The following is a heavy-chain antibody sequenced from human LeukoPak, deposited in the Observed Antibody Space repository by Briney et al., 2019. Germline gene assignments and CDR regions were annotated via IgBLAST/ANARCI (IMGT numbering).Heavy chain of an antibody. V-gene: IGHV3-74*01. CDR3: ARDNGRNGFDI. D-gene: IGHD2-8*01. CDR1: GFTFSSYW. Sequence: GGSLRLSCAASGFTFSSYWMHWVRQAPGKGLVWVSRISSDGSRISYADSVKGRFTISRDDAKKTLDLQMNSLRAEDTAVYFCARDNGRNGFDIWGQGTLVTVSS. CDR2: ISSDGSRI. J-gene: IGHJ4*02.